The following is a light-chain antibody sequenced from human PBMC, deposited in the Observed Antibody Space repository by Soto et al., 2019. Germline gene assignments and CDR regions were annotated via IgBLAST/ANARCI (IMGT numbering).Light chain of an antibody. CDR2: GAS. J-gene: IGKJ4*01. Sequence: EVVMTQSPATLSVSPGERATLSCRASRSVSSTLAWYQQKPGQAPRLLIYGASTRATGIPARFSGSGSGTEFTLTISSLQSEDFAVYYCQQYSTWPLTFGGGTKVEIK. V-gene: IGKV3-15*01. CDR1: RSVSST. CDR3: QQYSTWPLT.